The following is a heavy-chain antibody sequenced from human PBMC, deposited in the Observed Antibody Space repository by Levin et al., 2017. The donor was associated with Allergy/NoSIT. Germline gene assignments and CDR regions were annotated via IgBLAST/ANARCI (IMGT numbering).Heavy chain of an antibody. Sequence: GGSLRLSCAASGFIFNSFEINWVRQAPGKGLEWVSYISSTSTAKYYADSVRGRFTISRDNTKNSLYLQMNSLRAEDTAVYYCARESSGFSSGPLDYWGQGTLVTVSS. CDR2: ISSTSTAK. J-gene: IGHJ4*02. V-gene: IGHV3-48*03. CDR3: ARESSGFSSGPLDY. D-gene: IGHD5-18*01. CDR1: GFIFNSFE.